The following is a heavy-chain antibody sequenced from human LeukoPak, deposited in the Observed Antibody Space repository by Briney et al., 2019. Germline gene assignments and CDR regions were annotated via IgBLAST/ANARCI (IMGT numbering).Heavy chain of an antibody. J-gene: IGHJ5*02. CDR3: ARDYSQLGRFDP. Sequence: SETLSLTCADSGDSLSSYILCWVRQPPGKGLGWIGYIYYSGSTNYNPPDKSRVTISVDTSKHQFSLKLSSVTAADTAVYYCARDYSQLGRFDPWGQGTLVTVSS. CDR1: GDSLSSYI. CDR2: IYYSGST. D-gene: IGHD6-6*01. V-gene: IGHV4-59*01.